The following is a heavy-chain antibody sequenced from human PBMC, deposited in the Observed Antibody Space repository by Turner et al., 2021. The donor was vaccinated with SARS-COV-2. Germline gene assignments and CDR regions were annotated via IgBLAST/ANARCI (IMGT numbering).Heavy chain of an antibody. D-gene: IGHD5-18*01. Sequence: EVKLVESGGGLVQPGGSLRLSCAASGFTFSNSDMNWVHQGPGKGLEWVSGVSWNGSRTHYADSVKGRFIISRDNSRNTLYLQTNSLRTRGYTYDAVADYWGQGTLVTVSS. J-gene: IGHJ4*02. CDR2: VSWNGSRT. CDR1: GFTFSNSD. V-gene: IGHV3-35*01. CDR3: ADY.